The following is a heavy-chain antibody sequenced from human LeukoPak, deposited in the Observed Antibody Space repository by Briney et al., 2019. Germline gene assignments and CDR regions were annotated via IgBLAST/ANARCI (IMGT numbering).Heavy chain of an antibody. CDR1: GFTFSSYE. Sequence: GGSLRLSCAASGFTFSSYEMNWVRQAPGKGLEWVSSISSSSSYIYYADSVKGRFTISRDNAKNSLYLQMNSLRAEDTAVYYCARDRVIDGDYNLDWYFDLWGRGTLVTVSS. CDR3: ARDRVIDGDYNLDWYFDL. J-gene: IGHJ2*01. D-gene: IGHD4-17*01. V-gene: IGHV3-21*01. CDR2: ISSSSSYI.